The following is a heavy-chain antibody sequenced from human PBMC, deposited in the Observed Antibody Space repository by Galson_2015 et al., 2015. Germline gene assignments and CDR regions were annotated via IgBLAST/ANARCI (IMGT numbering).Heavy chain of an antibody. CDR1: GFTVSSNY. CDR3: ARTPTWEYYFDY. V-gene: IGHV3-53*01. D-gene: IGHD1-26*01. CDR2: IYSGGST. J-gene: IGHJ4*02. Sequence: SLRLSCAASGFTVSSNYMSWVRQAPGKGLEWVSVIYSGGSTYYADSVKGRFTISRDNSKNTLYLQMNSLRAEDTAVYYCARTPTWEYYFDYWGQGTLVTVSS.